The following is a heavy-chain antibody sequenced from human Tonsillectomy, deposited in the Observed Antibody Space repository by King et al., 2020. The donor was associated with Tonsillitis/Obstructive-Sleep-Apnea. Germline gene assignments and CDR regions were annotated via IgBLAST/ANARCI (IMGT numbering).Heavy chain of an antibody. Sequence: VQLVESGGGLVQPGGSLRLSCAASGFTFSSYSMNWVRQAPGKGLEWVSYISSSSSTIYYEDSVKGRFTISRDNAKNSLYLQMNSLRDEVTAVYYCARARVTIFDFDIWGQGTMVTVSS. CDR3: ARARVTIFDFDI. J-gene: IGHJ3*02. V-gene: IGHV3-48*02. CDR2: ISSSSSTI. D-gene: IGHD3-3*01. CDR1: GFTFSSYS.